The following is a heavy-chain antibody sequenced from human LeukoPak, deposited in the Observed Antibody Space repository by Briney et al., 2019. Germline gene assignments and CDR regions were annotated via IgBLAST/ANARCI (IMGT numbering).Heavy chain of an antibody. CDR1: GFTFSNAW. Sequence: GGSLRLSCETSGFTFSNAWMNWVRQAPGEGLEWVGRIRSNSDGGTIDYAAPVKGRFTLSRDDSKTTLYLQMNSLQTEDTAVYYCATDFYDSTWGQGTLVTVSS. J-gene: IGHJ5*02. CDR2: IRSNSDGGTI. V-gene: IGHV3-15*07. D-gene: IGHD3-22*01. CDR3: ATDFYDST.